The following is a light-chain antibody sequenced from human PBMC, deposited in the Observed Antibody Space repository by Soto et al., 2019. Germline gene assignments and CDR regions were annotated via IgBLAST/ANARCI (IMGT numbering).Light chain of an antibody. CDR1: SSDVGGYNY. CDR3: QSFDSRLSAPV. CDR2: EVS. Sequence: QSVLTQPASVSGSPGQSITISCTGTSSDVGGYNYVSWYQQHPGKAPKVMIYEVSNRPSGVSNRFSGSKSGNTASLTISGLQAEDEADYYCQSFDSRLSAPVFGGGTKLTVL. J-gene: IGLJ2*01. V-gene: IGLV2-14*01.